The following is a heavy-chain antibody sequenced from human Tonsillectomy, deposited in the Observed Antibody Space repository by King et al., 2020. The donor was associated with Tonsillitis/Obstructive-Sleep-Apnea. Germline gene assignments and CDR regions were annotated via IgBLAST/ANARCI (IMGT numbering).Heavy chain of an antibody. CDR2: IYPGDSDT. J-gene: IGHJ6*02. D-gene: IGHD2-2*02. Sequence: VQLVQSGAEVKKPGESLKISCKGSGYSFTSYWIGWVRQMPGKGLEWMGIIYPGDSDTRYSPSFQGQVTISADKSISTAYLRWSSLKAQDTAMYYCARSAYCSSTSCYNSYYGMDVWGQGTTVTVSS. CDR3: ARSAYCSSTSCYNSYYGMDV. V-gene: IGHV5-51*03. CDR1: GYSFTSYW.